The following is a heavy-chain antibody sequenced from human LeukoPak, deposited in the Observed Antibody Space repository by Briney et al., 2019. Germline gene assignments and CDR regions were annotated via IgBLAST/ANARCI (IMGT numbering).Heavy chain of an antibody. CDR3: AELGITMIGGV. CDR2: ISSSGSTI. J-gene: IGHJ6*04. CDR1: GFTFSDYY. V-gene: IGHV3-11*04. D-gene: IGHD3-10*02. Sequence: GGSLRLSCAASGFTFSDYYIDWIRQAPGKGLEWVPYISSSGSTIYYADSVKGRFTISRDNAKNSLYLQMNSLRAEDTAVYYCAELGITMIGGVWGKGTTVTISS.